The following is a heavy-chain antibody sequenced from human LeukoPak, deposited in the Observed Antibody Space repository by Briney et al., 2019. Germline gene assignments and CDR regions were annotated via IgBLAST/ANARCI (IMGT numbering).Heavy chain of an antibody. V-gene: IGHV4-34*01. D-gene: IGHD3-3*01. J-gene: IGHJ6*02. CDR3: ARGQYDFWSGRNPYYYYGMDV. CDR2: INHSGST. Sequence: PSETLSLTCAVYGGSFSGYYWSWIRQPPGKGLEWVGEINHSGSTNYNPSLKSRVTISVDTSKNQFSLKLSSVTAADTAVYYCARGQYDFWSGRNPYYYYGMDVWGQGTTVTVSS. CDR1: GGSFSGYY.